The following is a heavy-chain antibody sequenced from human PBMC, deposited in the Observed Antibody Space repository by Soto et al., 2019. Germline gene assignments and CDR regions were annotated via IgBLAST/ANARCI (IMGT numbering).Heavy chain of an antibody. CDR3: AKDWYHTIDS. CDR1: GFDFSNTW. CDR2: INSDGSSI. Sequence: PGGSLRLSCATSGFDFSNTWIHWVRQVPGQGLVWVSRINSDGSSIIYADSVKGRFTLSRDNAKNTMHLQMSSLRVEDTAVYYCAKDWYHTIDSWGQGIPVTVSS. J-gene: IGHJ4*02. D-gene: IGHD1-20*01. V-gene: IGHV3-74*01.